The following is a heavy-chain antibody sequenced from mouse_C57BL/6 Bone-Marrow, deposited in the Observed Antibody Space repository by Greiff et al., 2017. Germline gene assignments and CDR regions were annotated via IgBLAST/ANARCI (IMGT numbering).Heavy chain of an antibody. D-gene: IGHD2-12*01. CDR2: IDPSDSET. CDR1: GYTFTSYW. Sequence: QVQLKQPGAELVRPGSSVKLSCKASGYTFTSYWMHWVKQRPIQGLEWIGNIDPSDSETHYNQKFKDKATLTVDKSSSTAYLQLSSLTSEDSAVYYCARPTTGWYFDVWGTGTTGTVSS. V-gene: IGHV1-52*01. J-gene: IGHJ1*03. CDR3: ARPTTGWYFDV.